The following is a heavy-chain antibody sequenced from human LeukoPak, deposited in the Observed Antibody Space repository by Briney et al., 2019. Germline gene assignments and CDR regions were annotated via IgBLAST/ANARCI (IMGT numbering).Heavy chain of an antibody. CDR3: ARDDSSGPLAFDI. J-gene: IGHJ3*02. D-gene: IGHD3-22*01. CDR2: IYYSGST. Sequence: SETLSPTCTVSGGSISSGGYYWSWIRQHPGKGLEWIGYIYYSGSTYYNPSLKSRVTISVDTSKNQFSLKLSSVTAADTAVYYCARDDSSGPLAFDIWGQGTMVTVSS. V-gene: IGHV4-31*03. CDR1: GGSISSGGYY.